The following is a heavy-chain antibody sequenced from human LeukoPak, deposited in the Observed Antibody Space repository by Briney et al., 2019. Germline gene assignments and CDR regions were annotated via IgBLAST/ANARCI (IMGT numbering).Heavy chain of an antibody. J-gene: IGHJ4*02. V-gene: IGHV1-69*01. CDR2: IIPIFGAA. D-gene: IGHD2-15*01. CDR3: ASGYCSGGSCYRVEPDY. CDR1: GGTFSSYA. Sequence: SVKVSCKASGGTFSSYAISWVRQAPGQGLEWMGGIIPIFGAANYAQKFQGRVTITADESTSTAYMELSSLRSEDTAVYYCASGYCSGGSCYRVEPDYWGQGTLVTVSS.